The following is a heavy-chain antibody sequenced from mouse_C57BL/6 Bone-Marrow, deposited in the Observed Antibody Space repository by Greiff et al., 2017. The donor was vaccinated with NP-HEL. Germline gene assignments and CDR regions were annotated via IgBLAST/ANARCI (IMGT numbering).Heavy chain of an antibody. D-gene: IGHD2-3*01. Sequence: QVQLQQSGAELVRPGASVTLSCKASGYTFTDYEMHWVKQTPVHGLEWIGAIDPETGGTAYNQKFKGKAILTADKSSSTAYMELRSLTSEDSAVYYCTREDDGYFHYYAMDYWGQGTSVTVSS. J-gene: IGHJ4*01. CDR1: GYTFTDYE. CDR2: IDPETGGT. V-gene: IGHV1-15*01. CDR3: TREDDGYFHYYAMDY.